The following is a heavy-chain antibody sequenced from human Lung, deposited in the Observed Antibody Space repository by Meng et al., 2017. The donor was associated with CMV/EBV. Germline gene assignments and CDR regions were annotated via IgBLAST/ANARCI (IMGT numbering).Heavy chain of an antibody. V-gene: IGHV4-59*01. CDR2: LYYNGSP. Sequence: SETLSLXCSVSGGSISTSYWTWIRQPPGKGLEYIGYLYYNGSPNYNPSLKSRVTILIDTSKKQFSLKLTSVTAADTAVYYCARMNNFSGAFDVWGQGTVVTVSS. CDR1: GGSISTSY. J-gene: IGHJ3*01. D-gene: IGHD3-10*01. CDR3: ARMNNFSGAFDV.